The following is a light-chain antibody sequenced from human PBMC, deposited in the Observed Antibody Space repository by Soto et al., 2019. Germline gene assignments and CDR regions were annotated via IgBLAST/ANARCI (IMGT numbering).Light chain of an antibody. CDR2: GNN. Sequence: QSVLTQPPSVSGAPGQRVTMSCTGSSSDIGACFGVHWYQQPPGTAPKLLIFGNNNRPSGVPDRFSGSKSGTSASLAITGLQAEDEADYYCQSYDSSLSGSVVFGGGTKLTVL. CDR1: SSDIGACFG. J-gene: IGLJ2*01. CDR3: QSYDSSLSGSVV. V-gene: IGLV1-40*01.